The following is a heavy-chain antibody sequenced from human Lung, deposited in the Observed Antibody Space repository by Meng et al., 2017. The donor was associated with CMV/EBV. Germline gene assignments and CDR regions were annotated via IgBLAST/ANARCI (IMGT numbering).Heavy chain of an antibody. J-gene: IGHJ4*02. CDR1: GGSFSGYY. D-gene: IGHD1-26*01. Sequence: QVQLQQWGAGLLKPSETLSLTCAVYGGSFSGYYWSWIRQPPGKGLEWIGEIKHSGSTNYNPSLKSRVTISVDTSKNQFSLKLSSVTAADTAVYYCARMLIVGATLGYFDYWGQGTLVTVSS. CDR2: IKHSGST. V-gene: IGHV4-34*01. CDR3: ARMLIVGATLGYFDY.